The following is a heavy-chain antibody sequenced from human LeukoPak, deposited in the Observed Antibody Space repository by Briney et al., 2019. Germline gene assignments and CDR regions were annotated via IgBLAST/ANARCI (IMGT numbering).Heavy chain of an antibody. J-gene: IGHJ4*02. CDR2: IYYSGSS. Sequence: SETLSLTCTVSGGSISSSSYYWGWIRQPPGEGLEWIGGIYYSGSSYYNPSLKSRVTISVDTSKNQFSLKLSSVTAADTAVYYCARRGWGSSSPFDYWGQGTLVTVSS. CDR1: GGSISSSSYY. D-gene: IGHD6-6*01. CDR3: ARRGWGSSSPFDY. V-gene: IGHV4-39*07.